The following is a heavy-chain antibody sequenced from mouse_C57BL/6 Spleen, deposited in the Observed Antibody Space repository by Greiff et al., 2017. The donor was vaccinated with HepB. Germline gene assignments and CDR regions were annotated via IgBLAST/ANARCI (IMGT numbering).Heavy chain of an antibody. J-gene: IGHJ2*01. CDR2: IYPGDGDT. CDR3: ARDYGSRVFDY. Sequence: QVQLQQSGPELVKPGASVKISCKASGYAFSSSWMNWVKQRPGKGLEWIGRIYPGDGDTNYNGKFKGKATLTADKSSSTAYMQLSSLTSEDSAVYFCARDYGSRVFDYWGQGTTLTVSS. CDR1: GYAFSSSW. D-gene: IGHD1-1*01. V-gene: IGHV1-82*01.